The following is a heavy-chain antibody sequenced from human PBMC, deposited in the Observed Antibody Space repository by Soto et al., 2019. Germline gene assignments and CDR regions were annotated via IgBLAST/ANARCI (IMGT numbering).Heavy chain of an antibody. Sequence: TSETLSLTCTVSGGSISSSSYYWGWIRQPPGKGLEWIGSIYYSGSTYHNPSLKSRVTISVDTSKNQFSLKLSSVTAADTAVYYCARPLDSSGYYPAAFDIWGQGTMVTVSS. CDR3: ARPLDSSGYYPAAFDI. CDR2: IYYSGST. D-gene: IGHD3-22*01. J-gene: IGHJ3*02. V-gene: IGHV4-39*01. CDR1: GGSISSSSYY.